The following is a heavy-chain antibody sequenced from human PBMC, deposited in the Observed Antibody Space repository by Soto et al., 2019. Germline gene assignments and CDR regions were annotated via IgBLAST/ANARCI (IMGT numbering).Heavy chain of an antibody. CDR1: GYTFTTYT. D-gene: IGHD4-17*01. Sequence: QVQLVQSGTEEKKPGASVTVSCEASGYTFTTYTMHWVRQAPGQRLEWMGWINAGNGDTKYSQKFQGRVTITRDTAASTAYLEVSSLRSEDTAVYYCARAYGDPKYYYYGMDVWGQGTTVTVSS. CDR2: INAGNGDT. CDR3: ARAYGDPKYYYYGMDV. J-gene: IGHJ6*02. V-gene: IGHV1-3*05.